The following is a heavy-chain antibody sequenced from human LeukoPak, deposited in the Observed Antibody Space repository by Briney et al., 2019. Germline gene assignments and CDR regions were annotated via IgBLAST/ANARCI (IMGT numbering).Heavy chain of an antibody. CDR1: GFNFDVSC. CDR2: VNLDGNAK. V-gene: IGHV3-7*04. Sequence: HPAGSLTLSCTASGFNFDVSCMSWVRQSPRKGLGWDANVNLDGNAKFYAGSVTALFTNSRDNAESSVSLQMESLRGDDRAIYYCARDRPGGFFDYWGQGLLVVVSS. D-gene: IGHD6-25*01. CDR3: ARDRPGGFFDY. J-gene: IGHJ4*02.